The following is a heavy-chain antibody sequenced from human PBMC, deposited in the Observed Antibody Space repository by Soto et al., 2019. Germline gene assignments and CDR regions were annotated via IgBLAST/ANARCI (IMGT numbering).Heavy chain of an antibody. CDR2: IYYSGST. CDR1: GGSISSGGYY. Sequence: SSETLSLTCSVSGGSISSGGYYWSWIRQHPGKGLEWIGYIYYSGSTYYNPSLKSRVTISVDTSKNQFSLKLSSVTAADTAVYYCARFNPTYYYDSSGYYEAFDIWGQGTMVTVSS. D-gene: IGHD3-22*01. V-gene: IGHV4-31*03. J-gene: IGHJ3*02. CDR3: ARFNPTYYYDSSGYYEAFDI.